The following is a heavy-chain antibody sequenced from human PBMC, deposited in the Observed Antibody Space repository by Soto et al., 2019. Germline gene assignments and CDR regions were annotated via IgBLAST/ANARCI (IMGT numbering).Heavy chain of an antibody. CDR3: ARIPNSGFWSGYIDY. V-gene: IGHV2-26*01. CDR1: GFSLSNARMG. Sequence: QVTLKESGPVLVKPTETLTLTCTVSGFSLSNARMGVRWIRQPPGKALEWLAHIFSNDEKSYSPSLKSRLTIPKDTSKSQVVLTMTNMDPVDTATYYCARIPNSGFWSGYIDYWGQGTLVTVSS. D-gene: IGHD3-3*01. CDR2: IFSNDEK. J-gene: IGHJ4*02.